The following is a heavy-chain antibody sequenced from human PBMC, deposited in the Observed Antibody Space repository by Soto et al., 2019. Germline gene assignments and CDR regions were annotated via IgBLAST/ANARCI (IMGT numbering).Heavy chain of an antibody. CDR3: AKDRRSYGSGPRFYYYYYGMDV. J-gene: IGHJ6*02. V-gene: IGHV3-30*18. Sequence: VGSLRLSCAASGFTFSSYGMHWVRQAPGKGLEWVAVISYDGSNKYYADSVEGRFTISRDNSKNTLYLQMNSLRAEDTAVYYCAKDRRSYGSGPRFYYYYYGMDVWGQGTTVTVSS. CDR1: GFTFSSYG. D-gene: IGHD6-19*01. CDR2: ISYDGSNK.